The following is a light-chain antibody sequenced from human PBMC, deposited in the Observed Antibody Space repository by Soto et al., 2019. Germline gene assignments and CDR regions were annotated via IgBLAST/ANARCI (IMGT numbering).Light chain of an antibody. Sequence: QSVLTQPPSVSEAPGQRVTISCTGSSSNIGAGYEAHWYQQVPGTAPKLLIYENNNRPSGVPDRFSGSKSGTSASLAITGLQAEDEAEYSCQAYDSSLSVYVFGTGTKLTVL. V-gene: IGLV1-40*01. CDR2: ENN. J-gene: IGLJ1*01. CDR3: QAYDSSLSVYV. CDR1: SSNIGAGYE.